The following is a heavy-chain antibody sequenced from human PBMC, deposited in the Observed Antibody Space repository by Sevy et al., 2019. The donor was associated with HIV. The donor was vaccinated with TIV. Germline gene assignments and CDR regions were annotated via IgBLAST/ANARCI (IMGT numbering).Heavy chain of an antibody. Sequence: GGSLRLSCAASGFTVSSNYMSWVRQAPGKGLEWVSVIYSGSSTYYADSVKGRFTISRDNSKNTLYLQMNSLRAEDTAMYYCAGRYSGNYYGAFDIWGQGTMVTVSS. J-gene: IGHJ3*02. V-gene: IGHV3-53*01. CDR3: AGRYSGNYYGAFDI. D-gene: IGHD1-26*01. CDR2: IYSGSST. CDR1: GFTVSSNY.